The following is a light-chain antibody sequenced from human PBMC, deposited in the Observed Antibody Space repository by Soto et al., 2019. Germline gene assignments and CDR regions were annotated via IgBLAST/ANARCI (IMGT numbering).Light chain of an antibody. J-gene: IGLJ3*02. Sequence: QSALTQPASVSGSPGQSITISCTGTRNDVGGYNYVSWYQQYPGTAPKLMIYEVYFRPSGVSDRFSSSKSVNTASLTISGLQAEDEADYYCSSYTTSSTRVFGGGTKLTVL. CDR1: RNDVGGYNY. CDR3: SSYTTSSTRV. V-gene: IGLV2-14*01. CDR2: EVY.